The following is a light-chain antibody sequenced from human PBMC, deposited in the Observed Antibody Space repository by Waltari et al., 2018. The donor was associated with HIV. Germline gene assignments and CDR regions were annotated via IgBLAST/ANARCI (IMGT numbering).Light chain of an antibody. Sequence: QSALTQPASVSGSPGQAITIACTRTSSAGGGYNLDSCYQQHPGKAPKLLIYEGSKRPSWVSNRFSGSKSGNTASLTISGLQAEDEADYYCFSYAGSSTLEVFGGGTKLTVL. CDR1: SSAGGGYNL. CDR3: FSYAGSSTLEV. V-gene: IGLV2-23*01. CDR2: EGS. J-gene: IGLJ2*01.